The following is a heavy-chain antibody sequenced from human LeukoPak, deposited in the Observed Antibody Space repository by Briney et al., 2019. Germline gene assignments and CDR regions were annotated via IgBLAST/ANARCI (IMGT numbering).Heavy chain of an antibody. D-gene: IGHD6-19*01. CDR1: GYTFTSYG. V-gene: IGHV1-18*04. Sequence: ASVKVSCKASGYTFTSYGISWVRQAPGQGLEWMGWISAYDGNTNYVQKLKGRVTMTTDTSTNTAYMELRSLRAEDTAVYYCARVGQWLVRSAFDIWGQGTMVTVSS. CDR2: ISAYDGNT. J-gene: IGHJ3*02. CDR3: ARVGQWLVRSAFDI.